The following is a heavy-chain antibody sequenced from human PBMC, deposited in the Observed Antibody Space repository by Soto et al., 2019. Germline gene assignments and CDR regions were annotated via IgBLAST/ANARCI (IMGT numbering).Heavy chain of an antibody. CDR3: ARIPYTIFGPAPHNWFDP. CDR1: GGSISSGGYY. V-gene: IGHV4-31*03. CDR2: IYYSGST. Sequence: LSLTCTVSGGSISSGGYYWSWIRQHPGKGLEWIGYIYYSGSTYYNPSLKSRVTISVDTSKNQFSLKLSSVTAADTAVYYCARIPYTIFGPAPHNWFDPWGQGTLATVSS. D-gene: IGHD3-3*01. J-gene: IGHJ5*02.